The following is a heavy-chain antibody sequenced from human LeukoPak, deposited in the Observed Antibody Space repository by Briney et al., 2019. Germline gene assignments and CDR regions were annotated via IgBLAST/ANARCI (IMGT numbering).Heavy chain of an antibody. J-gene: IGHJ4*02. CDR2: IIPILGIA. V-gene: IGHV1-69*04. Sequence: SVKVSCKASGGTFSSYAISWVRQAPGQGLEWMGRIIPILGIANFAQKFQGRVTITADKSTSTAYMELSSLRSEDTAVYYCARSTYYGSGSYYVSAIDYWGQGTLVTVSS. D-gene: IGHD3-10*01. CDR1: GGTFSSYA. CDR3: ARSTYYGSGSYYVSAIDY.